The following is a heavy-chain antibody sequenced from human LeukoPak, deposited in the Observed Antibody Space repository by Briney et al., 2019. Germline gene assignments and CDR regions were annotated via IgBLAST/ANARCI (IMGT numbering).Heavy chain of an antibody. CDR3: ATSYGSGTPLSRYMDV. J-gene: IGHJ6*03. D-gene: IGHD3-10*01. Sequence: ASVKVSCKASGYTFTGYYMHWVRQAPGQGLEWMGWINPNSGVTNYAQEFQGRVTMTRDTSISTAYMELSRLTSDDTAVYYCATSYGSGTPLSRYMDVWGKGTTVTVSS. CDR2: INPNSGVT. CDR1: GYTFTGYY. V-gene: IGHV1-2*02.